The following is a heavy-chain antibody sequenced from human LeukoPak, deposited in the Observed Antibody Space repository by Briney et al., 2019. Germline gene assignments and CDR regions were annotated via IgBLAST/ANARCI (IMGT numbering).Heavy chain of an antibody. J-gene: IGHJ5*02. CDR1: GFTFNNYA. V-gene: IGHV3-23*01. CDR2: LSGSGGST. Sequence: PGGSLRLSCAASGFTFNNYAMSRVRQAPGKGPEWVSALSGSGGSTYYADSVKGRFTISRDNSKNALYRQMNRLRAEDTAVYYCAKPYYESPAWGQGTLVTVS. CDR3: AKPYYESPA. D-gene: IGHD3-22*01.